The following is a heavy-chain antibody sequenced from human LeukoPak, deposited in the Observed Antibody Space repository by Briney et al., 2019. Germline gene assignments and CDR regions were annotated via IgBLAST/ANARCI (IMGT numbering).Heavy chain of an antibody. D-gene: IGHD6-19*01. V-gene: IGHV3-11*01. CDR3: ASRTQDSSGYQVFY. J-gene: IGHJ4*02. CDR2: ISGGGSSL. CDR1: GFTFSDYY. Sequence: PGGSLRLSCAASGFTFSDYYMSWIRQAPGKGLEWVAYISGGGSSLYYADSVKGRFTISRDNVKNSLYLQMNSLRAEDTAVYYCASRTQDSSGYQVFYWGQGTLVTVSS.